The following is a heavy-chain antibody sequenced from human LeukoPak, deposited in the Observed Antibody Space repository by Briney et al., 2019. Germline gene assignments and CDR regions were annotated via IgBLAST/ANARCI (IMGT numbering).Heavy chain of an antibody. Sequence: SEILSLTCTVSGGSISSYYWSWIRQPPGKGLEWIGYIYYSGSTNYNPSLKSRVTISVDTSKNQFSLKLSSVTAADTAVYYCARGDVGYYDFWSGYPRAFDYWGQGTLVTVSS. CDR3: ARGDVGYYDFWSGYPRAFDY. CDR2: IYYSGST. V-gene: IGHV4-59*01. J-gene: IGHJ4*02. D-gene: IGHD3-3*01. CDR1: GGSISSYY.